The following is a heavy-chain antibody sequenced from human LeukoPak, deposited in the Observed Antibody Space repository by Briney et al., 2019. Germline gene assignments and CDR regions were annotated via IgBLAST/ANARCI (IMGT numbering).Heavy chain of an antibody. J-gene: IGHJ4*02. CDR1: GGSISSGGYS. CDR3: ARVIRYDSSGYYFLFFDY. D-gene: IGHD3-22*01. CDR2: IYYSGST. Sequence: SETLSLTCAVSGGSISSGGYSWSWIRQPPGKGLEWIGYIYYSGSTYYNPSLKSRVTISVDTSKNQFSLKLSSVTAADTAVYYCARVIRYDSSGYYFLFFDYWGQGTLVTVSS. V-gene: IGHV4-30-4*07.